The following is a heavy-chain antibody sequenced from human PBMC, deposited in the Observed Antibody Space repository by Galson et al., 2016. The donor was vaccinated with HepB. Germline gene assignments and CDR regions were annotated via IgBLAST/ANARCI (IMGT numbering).Heavy chain of an antibody. Sequence: SETLSLTCAVSGGSISRNNWWSWVRQPPGKRLEWIGEIFHSGSTNYLPSLKSRATISVDTAKNQFSLELSSVTAADTAVYYCARDSPYDDTNYYYGMDVWGRGTTVTVSS. D-gene: IGHD2-8*01. CDR1: GGSISRNNW. CDR2: IFHSGST. J-gene: IGHJ6*02. V-gene: IGHV4-4*02. CDR3: ARDSPYDDTNYYYGMDV.